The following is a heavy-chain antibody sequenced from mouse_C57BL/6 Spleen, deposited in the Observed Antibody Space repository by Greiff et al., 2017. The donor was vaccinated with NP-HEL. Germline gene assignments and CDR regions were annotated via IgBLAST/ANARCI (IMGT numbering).Heavy chain of an antibody. CDR1: GFTFSDYG. J-gene: IGHJ2*01. CDR3: ARYYGAPDENFDY. Sequence: DVKLVESGGGLVKPGGSLKLSCAASGFTFSDYGMHWVRQAPEKGLEWVAYISSGSSTIYYADTVKGRFTISRDKAKNTLFLQMTSLTSEDTAMYYCARYYGAPDENFDYWGQGTTLTVSS. V-gene: IGHV5-17*01. CDR2: ISSGSSTI. D-gene: IGHD1-1*01.